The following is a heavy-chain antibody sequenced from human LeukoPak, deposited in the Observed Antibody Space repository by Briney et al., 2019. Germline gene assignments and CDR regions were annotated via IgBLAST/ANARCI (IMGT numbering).Heavy chain of an antibody. D-gene: IGHD2/OR15-2a*01. CDR2: ISSSSSYI. V-gene: IGHV3-21*01. Sequence: PGGSLRLSCAASGFTFSSYSMNWVRQAPGKGLEWVSSISSSSSYIYYADSVKGRFTISRDNAKNSLYLQMNSLRAEDTAVYYCASQRSLVFLPSNWFDPWGQGTLVTVSS. CDR3: ASQRSLVFLPSNWFDP. J-gene: IGHJ5*02. CDR1: GFTFSSYS.